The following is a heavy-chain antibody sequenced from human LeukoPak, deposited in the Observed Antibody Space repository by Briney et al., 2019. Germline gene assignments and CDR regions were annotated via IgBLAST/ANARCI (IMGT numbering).Heavy chain of an antibody. CDR3: ARVVVGARTTPFVY. V-gene: IGHV1-8*01. D-gene: IGHD1-26*01. CDR1: GYTFTSYD. Sequence: ASVKVSCKASGYTFTSYDINWVRQATGQGLEWMGWMSPNSGNTGYAQKFQGRVTMTRNTSISTAYMELSSLRSEDTAVYYCARVVVGARTTPFVYWGQGTLVTVSS. CDR2: MSPNSGNT. J-gene: IGHJ4*02.